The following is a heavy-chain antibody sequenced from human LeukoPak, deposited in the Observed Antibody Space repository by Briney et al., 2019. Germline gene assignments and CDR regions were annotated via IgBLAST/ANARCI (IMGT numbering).Heavy chain of an antibody. D-gene: IGHD3-3*01. CDR2: ISYSGST. J-gene: IGHJ4*02. Sequence: SETLSLTCTVSGGSINSHYWSWIRQPPGKGLQWIGFISYSGSTSYNPSLMSRVTISVDTSKSQFSLKLNSVTAADTALYFCARSYYDFWSGFHSDFWGQGALVTVSS. V-gene: IGHV4-59*11. CDR1: GGSINSHY. CDR3: ARSYYDFWSGFHSDF.